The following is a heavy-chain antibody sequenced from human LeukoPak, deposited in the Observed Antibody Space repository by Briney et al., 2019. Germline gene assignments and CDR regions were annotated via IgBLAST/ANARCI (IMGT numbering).Heavy chain of an antibody. CDR1: GGSISSSTYY. CDR3: VTDTRGAGTWVFDY. Sequence: SETLSLTCTVSGGSISSSTYYWGWIRQPPGKGLEWIGTIYYSGSTYYHPSLKSRVTISVDTSRNQFSLNLSSVTAADTALYYRVTDTRGAGTWVFDYWGQGTLVAVSS. CDR2: IYYSGST. J-gene: IGHJ4*02. D-gene: IGHD6-13*01. V-gene: IGHV4-39*01.